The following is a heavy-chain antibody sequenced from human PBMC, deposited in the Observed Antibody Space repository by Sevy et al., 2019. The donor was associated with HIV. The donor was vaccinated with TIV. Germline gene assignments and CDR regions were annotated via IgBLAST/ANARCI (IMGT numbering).Heavy chain of an antibody. D-gene: IGHD1-26*01. CDR2: IYHSGTT. V-gene: IGHV4-38-2*02. Sequence: SETLSLTCTISGYSIGSDYFWGWVRQSPGRGLEWIGSIYHSGTTYYSPSLQSRVTISVDTSKKHCSLKLSSVTAADTAIYYCARAAWEVRATSRTDLQWGQGILVTVSS. CDR3: ARAAWEVRATSRTDLQ. CDR1: GYSIGSDYF. J-gene: IGHJ4*02.